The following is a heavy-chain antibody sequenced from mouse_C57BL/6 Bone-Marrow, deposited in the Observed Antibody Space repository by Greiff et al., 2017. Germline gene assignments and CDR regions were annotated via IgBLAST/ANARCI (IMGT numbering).Heavy chain of an antibody. Sequence: EVQLQESGGGLVKPGGSLKLSCAASGFTFSDYGMHWVRQAPEKGLEWVAYIRSGSSTIYYADTVKGRFTISRDNAKNTLFLQMTSLRSEDTAMYYCARRGIVTPYWYFDVWGTGTTVTGSS. D-gene: IGHD2-5*01. CDR3: ARRGIVTPYWYFDV. V-gene: IGHV5-17*01. CDR1: GFTFSDYG. CDR2: IRSGSSTI. J-gene: IGHJ1*03.